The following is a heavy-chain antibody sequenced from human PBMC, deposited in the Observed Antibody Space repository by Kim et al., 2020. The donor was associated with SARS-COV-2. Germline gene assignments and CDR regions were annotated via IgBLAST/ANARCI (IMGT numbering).Heavy chain of an antibody. V-gene: IGHV3-74*01. Sequence: GGSLRLSCEYSGFDFSNRWTHWVREGPGKGLVWFSYINSYGSSTTYADSVKGRFTISRDNAKNTVYLQMNRLRPEDTGVYYCVRDESYAFDVWGPGTTVT. J-gene: IGHJ6*02. CDR1: GFDFSNRW. CDR2: INSYGSST. CDR3: VRDESYAFDV.